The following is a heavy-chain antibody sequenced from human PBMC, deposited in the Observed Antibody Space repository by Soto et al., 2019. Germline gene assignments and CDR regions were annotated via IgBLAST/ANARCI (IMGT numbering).Heavy chain of an antibody. V-gene: IGHV4-4*07. CDR2: IYSTGST. J-gene: IGHJ5*02. Sequence: SETLSLTCTVSGGSIRSSYWSWIRQPAGKGLEWIGRIYSTGSTNYNPSFRSRVTMSVDTSKNQFSLKLSSVTAADTAVYYCAKDEYYDSNNWFDPWGQGTLVTVSS. D-gene: IGHD3-22*01. CDR3: AKDEYYDSNNWFDP. CDR1: GGSIRSSY.